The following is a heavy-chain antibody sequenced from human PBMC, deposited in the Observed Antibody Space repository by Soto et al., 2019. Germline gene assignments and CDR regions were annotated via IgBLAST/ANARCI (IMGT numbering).Heavy chain of an antibody. V-gene: IGHV4-34*01. D-gene: IGHD6-13*01. Sequence: PSETLSLTCAVYGGSFSGYYWSWIRQPPGKGLEWIGEINHSGSTNYNPSLKSRVTISVDTSKNQFSLKLSSVTAADTAVYYCARGHRSSWENYYYMDVWGKGTTVTVSS. CDR3: ARGHRSSWENYYYMDV. CDR1: GGSFSGYY. J-gene: IGHJ6*03. CDR2: INHSGST.